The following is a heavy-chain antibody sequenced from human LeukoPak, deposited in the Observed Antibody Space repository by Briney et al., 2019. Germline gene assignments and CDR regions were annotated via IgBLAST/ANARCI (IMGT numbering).Heavy chain of an antibody. J-gene: IGHJ3*02. CDR2: IIPIFGTA. D-gene: IGHD6-13*01. CDR1: GGTFSSYA. Sequence: SVKVSCKASGGTFSSYAISWVRQAPGQGLEWMGGIIPIFGTANYAQKFQGRVTITTDESTSTAYMELSSLRSEDTAVYYCARAMWSSSWYSDALDIWGQGTTVTGSS. CDR3: ARAMWSSSWYSDALDI. V-gene: IGHV1-69*05.